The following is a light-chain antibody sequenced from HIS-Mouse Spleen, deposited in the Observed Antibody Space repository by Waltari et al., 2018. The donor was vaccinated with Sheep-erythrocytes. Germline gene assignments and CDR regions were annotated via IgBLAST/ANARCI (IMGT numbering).Light chain of an antibody. V-gene: IGLV8-61*01. CDR2: SAN. J-gene: IGLJ3*02. CDR3: VLYMGSGISV. Sequence: QTVVTQEPSFSVSPGGTVTLTCGLSSGSVSTSYYHSWYQQTPGQAPRKLIYSANTRSCGVPDRFSGSILGNKAALTITGAQADDESDYYCVLYMGSGISVFGGGTKLTVL. CDR1: SGSVSTSYY.